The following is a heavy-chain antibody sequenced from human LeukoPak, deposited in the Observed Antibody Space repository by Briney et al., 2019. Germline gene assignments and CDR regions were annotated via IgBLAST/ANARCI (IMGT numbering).Heavy chain of an antibody. V-gene: IGHV1-69*04. CDR2: IIPILGIA. Sequence: SVKVSCKASGGTFSSYAISWVRQAPGQGLEWMGRIIPILGIANYAQKFQGRVTITADKSTSTAYMELSSLRSEDTAVYYCARGTRGRTAYSSGSPLDYWGQGTLVTVSS. CDR1: GGTFSSYA. D-gene: IGHD6-25*01. J-gene: IGHJ4*02. CDR3: ARGTRGRTAYSSGSPLDY.